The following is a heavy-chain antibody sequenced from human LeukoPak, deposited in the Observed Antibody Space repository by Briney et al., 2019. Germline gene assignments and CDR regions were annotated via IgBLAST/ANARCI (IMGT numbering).Heavy chain of an antibody. D-gene: IGHD2-2*01. J-gene: IGHJ5*02. CDR3: ANNLRSVDIVVVPAAPLAFDP. CDR2: IRYDGSNK. Sequence: GGSLRLSCAASGFTFSSYGMHWVRQAPGKGLEWVAFIRYDGSNKYYADSVKGRFTISRDNSKNTLYLQMNSLRAEDTAVYYCANNLRSVDIVVVPAAPLAFDPWGQGTLVTVSS. V-gene: IGHV3-30*02. CDR1: GFTFSSYG.